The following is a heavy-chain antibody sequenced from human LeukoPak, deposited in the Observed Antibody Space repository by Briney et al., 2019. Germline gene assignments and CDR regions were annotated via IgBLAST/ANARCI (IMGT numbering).Heavy chain of an antibody. J-gene: IGHJ4*02. D-gene: IGHD1-26*01. V-gene: IGHV4-4*02. CDR3: SRESGAFSPFGY. CDR1: GGSISRSNW. Sequence: SGTLSLTCGVSGGSISRSNWWSWVRPSPGEGLEWIGEISLSGHTNYNPSLQSRVTMSLDESKNQVSLDLASVTDADTAVYYCSRESGAFSPFGYWGQGTLVTVHS. CDR2: ISLSGHT.